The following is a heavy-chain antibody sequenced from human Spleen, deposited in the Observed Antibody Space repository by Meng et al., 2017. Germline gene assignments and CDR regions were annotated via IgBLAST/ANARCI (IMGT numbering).Heavy chain of an antibody. V-gene: IGHV1-2*06. Sequence: QVRCVWCGGEVKKPGASVKASCKPSGDTFNAYYIHGVRQAPGQGLEWMGRINPYSDDTHYAQNFHDRVTMTSDTSISTAYMELSSLRSEDTAVYYCARAVSMVRGVIIGYWGQGTLVTVSS. CDR1: GDTFNAYY. J-gene: IGHJ4*02. D-gene: IGHD3-10*01. CDR3: ARAVSMVRGVIIGY. CDR2: INPYSDDT.